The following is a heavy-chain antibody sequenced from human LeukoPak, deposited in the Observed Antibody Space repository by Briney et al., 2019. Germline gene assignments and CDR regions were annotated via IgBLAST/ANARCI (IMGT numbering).Heavy chain of an antibody. Sequence: SQTLSLTCTVSGGSISSGSYYWSWIWQPAGKGLEWIGRIYTSGSTNYNPSLKSRVTISVDTSKNQFSLKLSSVTAADTAVYYCARGRVAFGEGGAYWGQGTLVTVSS. CDR2: IYTSGST. CDR3: ARGRVAFGEGGAY. J-gene: IGHJ4*02. V-gene: IGHV4-61*02. D-gene: IGHD3-10*01. CDR1: GGSISSGSYY.